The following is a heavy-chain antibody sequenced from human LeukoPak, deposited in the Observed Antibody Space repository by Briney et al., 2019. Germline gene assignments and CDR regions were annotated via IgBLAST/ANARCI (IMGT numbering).Heavy chain of an antibody. D-gene: IGHD1-26*01. CDR2: INPNSGVT. V-gene: IGHV1-2*02. Sequence: ASVKVSCKASGYTFTGYYIHWARQAPGQGLEWVGWINPNSGVTNHAQKLQGRVTMTTDTSPSTAYMELRSLRSDDTADYGCARGGLWELPRPYAFDIWGQGTMVTVSS. J-gene: IGHJ3*02. CDR1: GYTFTGYY. CDR3: ARGGLWELPRPYAFDI.